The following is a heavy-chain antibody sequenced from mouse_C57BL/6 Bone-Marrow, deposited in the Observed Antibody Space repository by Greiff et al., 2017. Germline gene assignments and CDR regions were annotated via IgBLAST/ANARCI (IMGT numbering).Heavy chain of an antibody. Sequence: QVQLQQPGAELVKPGASVKLSCKASGYTFTSYWMHWVKQRPGQGLEWIGMIHPNSGGTNYKEKFKGKATLTVDKSSSTAYMQLSSLTSEDSAVYYCAGGVKGSPPCAYGGRGTGATVSA. D-gene: IGHD1-1*02. J-gene: IGHJ3*01. CDR3: AGGVKGSPPCAY. CDR1: GYTFTSYW. CDR2: IHPNSGGT. V-gene: IGHV1-64*01.